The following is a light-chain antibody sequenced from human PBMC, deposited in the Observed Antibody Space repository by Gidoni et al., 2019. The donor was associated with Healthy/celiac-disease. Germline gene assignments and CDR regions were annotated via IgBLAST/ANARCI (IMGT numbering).Light chain of an antibody. V-gene: IGKV1-39*01. Sequence: DIHMTQSPSSLSASVGDRVTITCRASQSNSSYLNWYQQKPGKAPKLLIYAASSLQSGVPSRFSGSGSGTDFTLTISSLQPEDFATYYCQQSYSTPRTFGQGTKVEIK. CDR3: QQSYSTPRT. CDR1: QSNSSY. CDR2: AAS. J-gene: IGKJ1*01.